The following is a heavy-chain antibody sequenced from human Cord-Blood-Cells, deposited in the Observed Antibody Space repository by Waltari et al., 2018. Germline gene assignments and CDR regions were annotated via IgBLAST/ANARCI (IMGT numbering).Heavy chain of an antibody. Sequence: EVQLVESGGGLVQPGGSLRLSCAASGFTFSIYELNWVRQAPGKGLEWVSYISSSGSTIYYADSVKGRFTISRDNAKNSLYLQMNSLRAEDTAVYYCARDLPTVTTYFDLWGRGTLVTVSS. V-gene: IGHV3-48*03. J-gene: IGHJ2*01. D-gene: IGHD4-17*01. CDR2: ISSSGSTI. CDR1: GFTFSIYE. CDR3: ARDLPTVTTYFDL.